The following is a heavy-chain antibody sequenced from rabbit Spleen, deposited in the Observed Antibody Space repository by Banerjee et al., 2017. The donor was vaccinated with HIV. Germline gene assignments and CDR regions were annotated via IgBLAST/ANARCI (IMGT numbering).Heavy chain of an antibody. D-gene: IGHD4-2*01. CDR3: ARDSAGREDFNL. CDR2: IGAGSGTT. V-gene: IGHV1S45*01. Sequence: QEQLVESGGGLVKPGASLTLTCKASGFSFSSGYYMSWVRQAPGKGLEWIGCIGAGSGTTYYASWAKGRFTISKASSTTVTLQMTSLTAADTATYFCARDSAGREDFNLWGPGTLVTVS. J-gene: IGHJ4*01. CDR1: GFSFSSGYY.